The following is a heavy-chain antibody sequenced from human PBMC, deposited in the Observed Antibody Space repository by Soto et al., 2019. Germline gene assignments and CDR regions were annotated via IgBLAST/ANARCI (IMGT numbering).Heavy chain of an antibody. CDR3: AHRHNYERIFDY. Sequence: ASVKVSCKASGYTFTSYYMHWVRQAPGQGLEWMGIINPSGGSTSYSPSLKSRLTITKDTSKNQVVLTMTNMDPVDTATYYCAHRHNYERIFDYWGQGALVTVSS. CDR1: GYTFTSYY. V-gene: IGHV1-46*04. CDR2: INPSGGST. J-gene: IGHJ4*02. D-gene: IGHD4-4*01.